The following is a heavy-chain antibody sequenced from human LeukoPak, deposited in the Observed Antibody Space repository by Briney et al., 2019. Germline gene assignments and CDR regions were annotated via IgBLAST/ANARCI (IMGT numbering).Heavy chain of an antibody. CDR1: GGSISSYY. J-gene: IGHJ4*02. Sequence: SETLSLTCNVSGGSISSYYWSWIRQPPGKGLEWIGYIYYSGTTNYNPSLKSRVTISVDTSKNQFSLKLNSVTAADTAVYYCARIKGSGRYYFDYWGQGTLVTVS. V-gene: IGHV4-59*01. CDR3: ARIKGSGRYYFDY. CDR2: IYYSGTT. D-gene: IGHD3-10*01.